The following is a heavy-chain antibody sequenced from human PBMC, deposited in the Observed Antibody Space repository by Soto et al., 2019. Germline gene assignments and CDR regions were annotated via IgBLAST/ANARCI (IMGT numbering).Heavy chain of an antibody. V-gene: IGHV1-18*01. Sequence: ASVKVSCKASGYTFTSYGISWVRQAPGQGLEWMGWISAYNGNTNYAQKLQGRVTMTTETSTSTAYMELRSLRSDDTAVYYCASWDDSSGYYFGADAFDIWGQGTMVTVSS. CDR2: ISAYNGNT. CDR3: ASWDDSSGYYFGADAFDI. D-gene: IGHD3-22*01. J-gene: IGHJ3*02. CDR1: GYTFTSYG.